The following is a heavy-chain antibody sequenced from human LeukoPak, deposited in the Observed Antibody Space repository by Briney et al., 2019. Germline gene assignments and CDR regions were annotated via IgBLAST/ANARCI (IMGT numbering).Heavy chain of an antibody. D-gene: IGHD1-7*01. Sequence: GASVKVSCKASGCTFSSYAISWVRQAPGQGLEWMGGLIPILGTANYAQKFQGRVTITTDRSTSTAYMELSSLRSEDTAVYYCARLGTTAYYYYYMDVWSKGTTVTVSS. CDR3: ARLGTTAYYYYYMDV. CDR1: GCTFSSYA. J-gene: IGHJ6*03. CDR2: LIPILGTA. V-gene: IGHV1-69*10.